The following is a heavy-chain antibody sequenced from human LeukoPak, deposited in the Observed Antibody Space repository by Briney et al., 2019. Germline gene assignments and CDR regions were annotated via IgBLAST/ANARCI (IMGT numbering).Heavy chain of an antibody. Sequence: GASVKVSCKASGYTFTSYAMNWVRQAPGQGLEWMGWINTNTGNPTYAQGFTGRFVFSLDTSVSTAYLQISSLKAEDTAVYYCARGPLAMIQNYYYYYMDVWGKGTTVTVSS. CDR2: INTNTGNP. CDR3: ARGPLAMIQNYYYYYMDV. D-gene: IGHD3-22*01. J-gene: IGHJ6*03. CDR1: GYTFTSYA. V-gene: IGHV7-4-1*02.